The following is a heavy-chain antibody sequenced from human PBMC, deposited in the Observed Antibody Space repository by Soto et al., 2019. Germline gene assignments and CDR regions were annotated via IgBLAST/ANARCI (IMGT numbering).Heavy chain of an antibody. J-gene: IGHJ6*02. V-gene: IGHV3-48*03. CDR2: ISRTGGSI. CDR1: GFTFRSYE. CDR3: ARGVRRGSTWGSQWGIISRMDV. Sequence: EVQVVESGGGLVQPGGSLRLVCTASGFTFRSYEMNWVRQAPGKGLEWVSTISRTGGSIKYADSVKGRFTLSRDNAENSVYLQMSSLRVEDTAVYYCARGVRRGSTWGSQWGIISRMDVWGQGTTVTVSS. D-gene: IGHD1-26*01.